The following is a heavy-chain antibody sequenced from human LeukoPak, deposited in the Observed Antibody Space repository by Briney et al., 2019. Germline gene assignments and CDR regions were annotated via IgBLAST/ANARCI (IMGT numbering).Heavy chain of an antibody. Sequence: SETLSLTFTVSGGSISSSDYYWGWVRQPPGKGLEWIGNIYYSGGSYSSPSLEIRFTISSDTSKNQFYVKLTSVTAADTAVYYCVRVGYAYGPVGNWFDPWGQGVPVTVSS. V-gene: IGHV4-39*01. CDR3: VRVGYAYGPVGNWFDP. CDR1: GGSISSSDYY. D-gene: IGHD3-10*01. J-gene: IGHJ5*02. CDR2: IYYSGGS.